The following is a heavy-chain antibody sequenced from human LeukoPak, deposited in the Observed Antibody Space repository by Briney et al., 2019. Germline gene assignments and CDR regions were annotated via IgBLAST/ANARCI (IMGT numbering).Heavy chain of an antibody. CDR3: AREGLQEHAFDI. Sequence: SETLSLTCAVYGGSFSGYYWSWIRQPPGKGLEWIGEINHSGSTNYNPSLKSRVTTSVDTSKNQFSLKLSSVTAADTAVYYCAREGLQEHAFDIWGQGTMVTVSS. V-gene: IGHV4-34*09. CDR1: GGSFSGYY. J-gene: IGHJ3*02. D-gene: IGHD4-11*01. CDR2: INHSGST.